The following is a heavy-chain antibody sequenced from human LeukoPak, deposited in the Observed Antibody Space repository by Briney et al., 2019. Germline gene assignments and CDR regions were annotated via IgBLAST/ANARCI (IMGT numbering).Heavy chain of an antibody. CDR3: ARDKWPPKYYFDY. CDR2: ISYDGSNK. D-gene: IGHD5-12*01. J-gene: IGHJ4*02. V-gene: IGHV3-30-3*01. Sequence: GGSLRLSCAASGFTFSTYTMHWVRQAPGKGLGWVAVISYDGSNKYYADSVKGRFTISRDNSKNTLYLQMNSLRAEDTAVYYCARDKWPPKYYFDYWGQGTLVTVSS. CDR1: GFTFSTYT.